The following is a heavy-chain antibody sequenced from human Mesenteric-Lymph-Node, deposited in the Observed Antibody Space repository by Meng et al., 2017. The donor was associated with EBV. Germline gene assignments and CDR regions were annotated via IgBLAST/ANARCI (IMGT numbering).Heavy chain of an antibody. CDR1: GDSVTRGSYY. Sequence: VLLLLSLPGWVKPPETLYRTWSLSGDSVTRGSYYWNWIRPPPGKRLEWIGYIHYSGSNNYNPSLKSQITISVDTSKNQLSLRVSHVTAADTAVYYCARGRRGVQYFDFWGQGALVTVSS. V-gene: IGHV4-61*01. D-gene: IGHD1-1*01. CDR3: ARGRRGVQYFDF. J-gene: IGHJ4*02. CDR2: IHYSGSN.